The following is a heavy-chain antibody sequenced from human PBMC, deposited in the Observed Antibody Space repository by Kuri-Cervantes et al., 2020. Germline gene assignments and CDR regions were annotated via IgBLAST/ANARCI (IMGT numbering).Heavy chain of an antibody. CDR1: GFTFSSYG. Sequence: GSLRLFCAASGFTFSSYGMHWVRQAPGKGLEWVAVIWYDGSNKYYADSVKGRFTISRDNSKNTLYLQMNSLRAEDTAVYYCARIGSGSDNWFDPWGQGTLVTVSS. V-gene: IGHV3-30*19. CDR2: IWYDGSNK. CDR3: ARIGSGSDNWFDP. D-gene: IGHD3-10*01. J-gene: IGHJ5*02.